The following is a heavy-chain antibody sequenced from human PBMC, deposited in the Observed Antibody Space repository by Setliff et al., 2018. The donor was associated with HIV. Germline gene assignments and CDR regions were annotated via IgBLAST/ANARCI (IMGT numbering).Heavy chain of an antibody. D-gene: IGHD3-9*01. V-gene: IGHV3-30*03. CDR2: ISYDGSNE. CDR3: VRDGLGEGETKLDY. Sequence: PGGSLRLSCAASGFTFRIYGMHWVRQAPGKGLEWVAVISYDGSNEYYADSVKGRFTISRDNSKNTLFLQMDSLRAEDTAVYYCVRDGLGEGETKLDYWGQGTLVTVSS. J-gene: IGHJ4*02. CDR1: GFTFRIYG.